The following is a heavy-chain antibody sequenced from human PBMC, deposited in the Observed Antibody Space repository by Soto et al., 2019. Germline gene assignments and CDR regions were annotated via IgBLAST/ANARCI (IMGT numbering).Heavy chain of an antibody. J-gene: IGHJ4*02. CDR3: ARDQAVSSKGNYGTDY. CDR2: INPSGGST. V-gene: IGHV1-46*01. D-gene: IGHD3-10*01. Sequence: ASVKVSCKASGYTFTSYYMHWVRQAPGQGPEWMGIINPSGGSTSYAQKFQGRVTMTTDTSTSTVYMELRSLRSDDTALYYCARDQAVSSKGNYGTDYWGQGTLVTVSS. CDR1: GYTFTSYY.